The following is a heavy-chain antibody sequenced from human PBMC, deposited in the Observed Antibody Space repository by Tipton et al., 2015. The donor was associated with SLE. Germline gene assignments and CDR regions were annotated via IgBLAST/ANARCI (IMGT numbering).Heavy chain of an antibody. CDR1: GGSISSYY. CDR3: TRYDSSSAGGWFDP. CDR2: INYSGNT. J-gene: IGHJ5*02. V-gene: IGHV4-59*01. Sequence: PSLTCTVSGGSISSYYWTWIRQPPGKGLEWIGYINYSGNTHYNPSLKSRVTISVDTSKNQFSLRLSSVTAVDTAVYYCTRYDSSSAGGWFDPWGQGTLVTVSS. D-gene: IGHD6-6*01.